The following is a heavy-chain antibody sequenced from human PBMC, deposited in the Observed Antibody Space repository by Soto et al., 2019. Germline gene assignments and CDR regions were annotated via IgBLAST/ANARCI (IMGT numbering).Heavy chain of an antibody. J-gene: IGHJ4*02. D-gene: IGHD1-7*01. CDR3: ARVTPPWSLTGTTPFDY. Sequence: ALRLSCAASGFTFSSYWMSWVRQAPGKGLEWVANIKQDGSEKYYVDSAKGRFTISRDNAKNSLYLQMNSLRAEDTAVYYCARVTPPWSLTGTTPFDYWGQGTLVTVSS. CDR2: IKQDGSEK. CDR1: GFTFSSYW. V-gene: IGHV3-7*01.